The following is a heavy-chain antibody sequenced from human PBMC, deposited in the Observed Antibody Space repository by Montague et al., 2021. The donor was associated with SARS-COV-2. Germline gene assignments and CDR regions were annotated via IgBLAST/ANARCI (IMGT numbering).Heavy chain of an antibody. CDR3: AREPRVGQLLSIYYYGMDV. J-gene: IGHJ6*02. V-gene: IGHV4-31*03. D-gene: IGHD2-2*01. Sequence: TVSLTCTVSGGSISSGGYYWSWIRQHPGKGLEWIGYIDYSGSTYYNRSLKSRVTISVDTSKNQFSLKLSSVTAADTAVYYCAREPRVGQLLSIYYYGMDVWGQGTTVTVSS. CDR1: GGSISSGGYY. CDR2: IDYSGST.